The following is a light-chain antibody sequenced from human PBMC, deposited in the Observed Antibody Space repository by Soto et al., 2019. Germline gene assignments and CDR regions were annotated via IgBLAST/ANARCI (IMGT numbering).Light chain of an antibody. CDR1: QSAAGSY. CDR3: QQYGSSPLT. V-gene: IGKV3-20*01. CDR2: GAS. Sequence: EVVLTQSPGTLSLSPGERATLSCRASQSAAGSYLAWNQQKPGKAPRLLIYGASNKATGIPDRFSGNGSWTDFTFSISRLEPEDFAVYYCQQYGSSPLTFGGGTKV. J-gene: IGKJ4*01.